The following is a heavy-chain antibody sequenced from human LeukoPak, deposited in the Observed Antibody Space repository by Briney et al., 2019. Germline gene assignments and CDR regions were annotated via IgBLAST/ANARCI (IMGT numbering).Heavy chain of an antibody. CDR2: IWHDGSNK. Sequence: GGSLRLSCAASGFTFSNYGMHWVRQAPGKGLEWVAVIWHDGSNKYYADSVKGRFTISRDNSKNMLYLQMNSLRAEDTAVYYCAKDPGPPIQPDAFDIWGQGTMVTVSS. J-gene: IGHJ3*02. CDR1: GFTFSNYG. V-gene: IGHV3-33*06. D-gene: IGHD5-18*01. CDR3: AKDPGPPIQPDAFDI.